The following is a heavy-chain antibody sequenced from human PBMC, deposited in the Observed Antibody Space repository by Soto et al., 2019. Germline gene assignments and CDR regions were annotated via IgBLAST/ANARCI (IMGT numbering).Heavy chain of an antibody. CDR3: ASHYCSITSCYDYYYYYMDV. Sequence: SETLSLTCAVYGESFSGYYWSWIRQPPGKGLEWIGEINHSGSTNYNPSLKSRVTISVDTSKNQFSLKLSSVTAADTAVHYCASHYCSITSCYDYYYYYMDVRGKATTVTVSS. D-gene: IGHD2-2*01. CDR2: INHSGST. J-gene: IGHJ6*03. V-gene: IGHV4-34*01. CDR1: GESFSGYY.